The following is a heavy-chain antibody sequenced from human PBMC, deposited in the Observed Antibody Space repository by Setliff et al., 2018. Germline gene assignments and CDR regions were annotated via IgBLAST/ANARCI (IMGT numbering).Heavy chain of an antibody. J-gene: IGHJ4*02. CDR2: FHTGGAT. V-gene: IGHV4-61*09. CDR1: GGSISSGGFY. Sequence: PSEILSLTCSVSGGSISSGGFYWSWIRQSAGRGLEWIGHFHTGGATDYNLSLKSRVTISLDSSKNQFSLRLSSVTAADAAVYFCARESATIGEFPLYYFDKWGQGIPVTVSS. D-gene: IGHD3-10*01. CDR3: ARESATIGEFPLYYFDK.